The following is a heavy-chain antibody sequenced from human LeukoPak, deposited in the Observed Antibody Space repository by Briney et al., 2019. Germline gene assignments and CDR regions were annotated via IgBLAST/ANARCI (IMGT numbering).Heavy chain of an antibody. V-gene: IGHV3-66*01. CDR2: IYSGGST. CDR3: ASTYYDFWSGYYWFDP. Sequence: GGSLRLSCAASGFTVSSNYMSWVRQAPGKGLEWVSVIYSGGSTYYADSVKGRFTISRDNSKNTLYLQMNSLRAEDTAVYYCASTYYDFWSGYYWFDPWGQGTLVTVSS. J-gene: IGHJ5*02. CDR1: GFTVSSNY. D-gene: IGHD3-3*01.